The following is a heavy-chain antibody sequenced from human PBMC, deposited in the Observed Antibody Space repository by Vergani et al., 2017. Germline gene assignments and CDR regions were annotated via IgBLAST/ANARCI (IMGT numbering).Heavy chain of an antibody. J-gene: IGHJ1*01. CDR2: IKRDGTET. D-gene: IGHD2-15*01. CDR1: GFTFSSYW. CDR3: ARISGGSAPYLHY. V-gene: IGHV3-7*01. Sequence: EVQLVESGGGLVQPGGSLRLSCAASGFTFSSYWMSWVRQAPGKGLDWVASIKRDGTETFYVDSVKGRFTISRDNAKTTLYLQTNSLRDEDRGVYYCARISGGSAPYLHYWGQGTLVTVAS.